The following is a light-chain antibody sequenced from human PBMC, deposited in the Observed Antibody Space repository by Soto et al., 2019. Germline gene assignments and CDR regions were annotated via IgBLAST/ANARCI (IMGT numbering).Light chain of an antibody. V-gene: IGKV3-20*01. Sequence: VLTQSPDTLSLAPGQISTLSCRVSQSVTTQLPWYQQKPGKAPRLIIHGASSRATGVPDRITGSGSGTDFTLSISRLEPEDFAVYYCQQYGGSTRTFGQGTKVDIK. J-gene: IGKJ1*01. CDR1: QSVTTQ. CDR3: QQYGGSTRT. CDR2: GAS.